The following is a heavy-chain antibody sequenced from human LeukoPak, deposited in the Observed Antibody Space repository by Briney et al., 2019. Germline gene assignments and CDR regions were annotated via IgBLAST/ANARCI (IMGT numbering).Heavy chain of an antibody. CDR1: GFTFDTHA. J-gene: IGHJ4*02. CDR3: AKLIAVAGTDDY. Sequence: GGSLRLSCVASGFTFDTHAMSWVRQAPGKGLEWVSSISGDGANTYCADSVKGRFTVSRDNSKNTLYLQMNSLRADDTAVYFCAKLIAVAGTDDYWGQGTLVTVSS. CDR2: ISGDGANT. D-gene: IGHD6-19*01. V-gene: IGHV3-23*01.